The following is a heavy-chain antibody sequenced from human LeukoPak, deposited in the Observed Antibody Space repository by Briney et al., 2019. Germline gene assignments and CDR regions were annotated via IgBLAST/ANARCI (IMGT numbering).Heavy chain of an antibody. CDR2: IIPIFGTA. Sequence: SVKVSCKASGSTFSSYAISWVRQAPGQGLEWMGGIIPIFGTANYAQKFQGRVTITADESTSTAYMELSSLRSEDTAVYYCARDDSSGYSRRGMDVWGQGTTVTVSS. CDR3: ARDDSSGYSRRGMDV. V-gene: IGHV1-69*01. CDR1: GSTFSSYA. D-gene: IGHD3-22*01. J-gene: IGHJ6*02.